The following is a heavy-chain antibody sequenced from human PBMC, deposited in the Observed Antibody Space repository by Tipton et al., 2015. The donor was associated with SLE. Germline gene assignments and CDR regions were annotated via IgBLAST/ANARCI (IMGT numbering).Heavy chain of an antibody. D-gene: IGHD3-16*01. V-gene: IGHV4-59*01. CDR3: ARDSLNWGSYYHGMDV. CDR1: GGSISSYF. Sequence: TLSLTCTVSGGSISSYFWTWIRQPPGKGLEWIGHIFYTGSTRYNPSLKSRVTISVDTPKSQIFLKTSSVTAADTAVYYCARDSLNWGSYYHGMDVWGQGTTVTVSS. CDR2: IFYTGST. J-gene: IGHJ6*02.